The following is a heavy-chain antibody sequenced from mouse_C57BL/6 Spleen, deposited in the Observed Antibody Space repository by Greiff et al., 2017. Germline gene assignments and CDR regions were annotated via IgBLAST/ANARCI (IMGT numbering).Heavy chain of an antibody. D-gene: IGHD1-1*01. J-gene: IGHJ4*01. CDR3: ARGYYGSSPWYAMDY. CDR2: IHPNSGST. CDR1: GYTFTSYW. V-gene: IGHV1-64*01. Sequence: QVQLQQPGAELVKPGASVKLSCKASGYTFTSYWMHWVKQRPGQGLEWIGMIHPNSGSTNYNEKFKSKATLTVDKSSSTAYMQLSSLTSEDSAVYYCARGYYGSSPWYAMDYWGQGTSVTVSS.